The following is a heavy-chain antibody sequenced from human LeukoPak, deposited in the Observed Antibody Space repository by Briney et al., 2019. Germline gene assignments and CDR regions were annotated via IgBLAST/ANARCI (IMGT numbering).Heavy chain of an antibody. Sequence: SETLSLTCTISGGSISSSSYYWGWIRQPPGKGLEWIGSIYYSGSTNYNPSLKSRVTMSIDTSKNQFSLKLRSVTAADTALYYCARASYGDYNFDYWGQGTLVTVSS. J-gene: IGHJ4*02. V-gene: IGHV4-39*07. D-gene: IGHD4-17*01. CDR3: ARASYGDYNFDY. CDR2: IYYSGST. CDR1: GGSISSSSYY.